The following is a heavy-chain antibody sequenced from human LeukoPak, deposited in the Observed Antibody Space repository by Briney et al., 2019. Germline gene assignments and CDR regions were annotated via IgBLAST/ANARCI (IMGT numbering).Heavy chain of an antibody. CDR3: TREGMGTTFSAWFEP. V-gene: IGHV3-21*01. CDR1: GFTFSPYL. J-gene: IGHJ5*02. CDR2: ISSSSTYI. D-gene: IGHD1-7*01. Sequence: GGSLRLSCAASGFTFSPYLMNWVRQAPGKGLEWVSSISSSSTYIYYADSVKGRFTVSRDNSKNTMFLQFNTLRPEDTAVYYCTREGMGTTFSAWFEPWGQGTLVTVSS.